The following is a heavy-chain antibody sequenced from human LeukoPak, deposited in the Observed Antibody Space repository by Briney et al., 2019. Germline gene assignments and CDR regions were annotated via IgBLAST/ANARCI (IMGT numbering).Heavy chain of an antibody. D-gene: IGHD7-27*01. J-gene: IGHJ4*02. CDR1: GFAFSSNW. Sequence: GGSLRLSCAASGFAFSSNWMHWVRHTPGKGLVWVSRINSGGSGTTYADSVEGRFTISRDNAKNMLYLLMNSLRADDTAVYYCATSLGPLAEYWGQGTLVTVSS. CDR3: ATSLGPLAEY. CDR2: INSGGSGT. V-gene: IGHV3-74*01.